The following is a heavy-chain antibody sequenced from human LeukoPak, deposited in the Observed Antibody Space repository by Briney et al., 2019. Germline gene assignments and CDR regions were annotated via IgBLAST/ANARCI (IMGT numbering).Heavy chain of an antibody. D-gene: IGHD3-22*01. CDR1: GFTFPNYV. J-gene: IGHJ5*01. CDR2: ISGSGGST. Sequence: PGGSLRLSCAASGFTFPNYVMSWVRRAPGKGLEWVSSISGSGGSTYYVDSVKGRSTISRDNSKNTVYLQINSLRAEDTAIYYCAKGLFYSDTSGLPDSWGQGTLVTVSS. V-gene: IGHV3-23*01. CDR3: AKGLFYSDTSGLPDS.